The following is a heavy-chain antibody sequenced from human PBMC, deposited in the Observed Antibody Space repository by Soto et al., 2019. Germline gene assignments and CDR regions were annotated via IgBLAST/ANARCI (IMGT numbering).Heavy chain of an antibody. CDR1: GFTFSSFG. CDR2: ISGSGDSS. D-gene: IGHD2-2*03. V-gene: IGHV3-23*01. CDR3: AKVGIGMFSHKHHFDH. J-gene: IGHJ4*02. Sequence: GGSLRLSCTASGFTFSSFGMAWVRQAPGKGLEWVSAISGSGDSSYYADSVKDRFTISRDNPTNTLYLQMNNLRAEDTAVYYCAKVGIGMFSHKHHFDHWGQGTQVTVSS.